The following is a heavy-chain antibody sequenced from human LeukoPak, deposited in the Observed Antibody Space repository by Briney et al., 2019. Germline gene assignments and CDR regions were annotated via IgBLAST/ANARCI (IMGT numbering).Heavy chain of an antibody. V-gene: IGHV4-61*02. D-gene: IGHD3-3*01. CDR1: GGSISSGSYY. Sequence: SQTLSLTCTVSGGSISSGSYYWSWIRQPAGKGLEWIGRIYTSGSTNYNPSLKGRVTISVDTSKNQFSLKLSSVTAADTAVYYCARGPYDFWSGYSQQWGQGTLVTVSS. CDR2: IYTSGST. CDR3: ARGPYDFWSGYSQQ. J-gene: IGHJ4*02.